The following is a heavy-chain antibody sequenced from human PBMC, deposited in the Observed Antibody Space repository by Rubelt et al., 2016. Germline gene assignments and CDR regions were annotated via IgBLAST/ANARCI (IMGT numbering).Heavy chain of an antibody. CDR2: ISGGGGTT. CDR1: YA. Sequence: YAMSWVRQAPGKGLECVSGISGGGGTTYYADSVKGRFTISRDNSKNTLYLQMNSLRAEDTAVYYCARREGYCSGGTCYFDYWGQGTLVTVSS. J-gene: IGHJ4*02. D-gene: IGHD2-15*01. V-gene: IGHV3-23*01. CDR3: ARREGYCSGGTCYFDY.